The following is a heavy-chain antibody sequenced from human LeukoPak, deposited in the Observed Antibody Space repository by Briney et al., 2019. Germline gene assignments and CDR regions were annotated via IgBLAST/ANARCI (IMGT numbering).Heavy chain of an antibody. Sequence: PGGSLRLSCAASGFTFSSYAMSWVRQAPGKGLEWVSAISGSGGSTYYADSVKGRFTISRDNSKNTLYLQMNSLRAEDTAVYYCAKVTRKGEPLYPPPDAFDIWGQGTMVTVSS. CDR3: AKVTRKGEPLYPPPDAFDI. CDR1: GFTFSSYA. V-gene: IGHV3-23*01. D-gene: IGHD3-16*01. J-gene: IGHJ3*02. CDR2: ISGSGGST.